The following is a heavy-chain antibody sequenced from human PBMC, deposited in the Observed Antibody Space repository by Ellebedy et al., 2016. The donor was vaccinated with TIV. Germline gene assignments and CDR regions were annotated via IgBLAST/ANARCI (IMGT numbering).Heavy chain of an antibody. CDR2: IKSKTDGGAA. D-gene: IGHD5-18*01. CDR3: TTVYRYNYDSV. J-gene: IGHJ4*02. V-gene: IGHV3-15*01. Sequence: GESLKISCAASGFTFSNAWMNWVRQAPGKGLEWVGRIKSKTDGGAADYAAPVKGRFTIPRDDSKNTLYPQMNSLKTEDTAVYFCTTVYRYNYDSVWGQGTLVTVSS. CDR1: GFTFSNAW.